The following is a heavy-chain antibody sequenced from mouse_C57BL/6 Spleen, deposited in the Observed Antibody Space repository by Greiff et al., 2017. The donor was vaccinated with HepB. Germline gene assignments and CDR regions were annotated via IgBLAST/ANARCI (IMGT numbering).Heavy chain of an antibody. Sequence: EVQLQQSGPVLVKPGASVKMSCKASGYTFTDYYMNWVKQSHGKSLEWIGVINPYNGGTSYNQKFKGKATLTVDKSSSTAYMELNSLTSEDSAVYYCARGGYGSHWYFDVWGTGTTVTVSS. D-gene: IGHD2-10*02. V-gene: IGHV1-19*01. CDR3: ARGGYGSHWYFDV. CDR1: GYTFTDYY. J-gene: IGHJ1*03. CDR2: INPYNGGT.